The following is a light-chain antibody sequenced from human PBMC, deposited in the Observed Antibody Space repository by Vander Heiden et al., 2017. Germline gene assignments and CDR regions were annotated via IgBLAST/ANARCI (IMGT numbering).Light chain of an antibody. CDR1: SSDIGAYNY. CDR3: FSYTTSSTWV. Sequence: QSALTQPASVSGSPGQWITISCTGTSSDIGAYNYVSWYQQHPGQTPKLMIYDVSSRPSGVSNRLSGSKSGNTASLTISGLQAEDEADYYCFSYTTSSTWVFGGGTKLTVL. V-gene: IGLV2-14*03. J-gene: IGLJ3*02. CDR2: DVS.